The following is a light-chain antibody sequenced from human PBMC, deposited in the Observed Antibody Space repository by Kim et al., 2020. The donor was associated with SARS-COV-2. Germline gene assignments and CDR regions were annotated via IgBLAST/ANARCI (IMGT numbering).Light chain of an antibody. J-gene: IGLJ3*02. Sequence: GQRVEISCSGSSSNIEVTPVNWYQSFPGTAPKLLIYDNDRRPSGVPARVSGSKSGTSASLALSGLLSEDEADYYCGTWDDSLDAYVFGGGTQLTVL. V-gene: IGLV1-44*01. CDR3: GTWDDSLDAYV. CDR1: SSNIEVTP. CDR2: DND.